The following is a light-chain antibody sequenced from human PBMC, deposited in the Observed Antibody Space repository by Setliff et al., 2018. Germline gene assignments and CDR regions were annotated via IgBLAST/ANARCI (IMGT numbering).Light chain of an antibody. CDR1: RSNIGAGHA. Sequence: QSVLAQPPSVSGAPGQRVTISCTGSRSNIGAGHAVHWYQQFPGTAPKLLIFNNINRPSGVPDRFSGSKSGTSASLAITGLQAEGEADYYCSSYAASYNPYVFGTGTKVTVL. J-gene: IGLJ1*01. CDR3: SSYAASYNPYV. CDR2: NNI. V-gene: IGLV1-40*01.